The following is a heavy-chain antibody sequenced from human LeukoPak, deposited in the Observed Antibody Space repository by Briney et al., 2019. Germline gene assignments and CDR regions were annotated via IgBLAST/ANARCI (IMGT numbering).Heavy chain of an antibody. CDR1: GFTFSSYW. CDR3: AARYSSILY. D-gene: IGHD6-13*01. V-gene: IGHV3-74*01. Sequence: GGSLRLSCAASGFTFSSYWMHWVRQAPGKGLVWVSRINSDGSSTSYADSVRGRFSISRDNAKNTLYLQINSLRAEDTAVYYCAARYSSILYWGLGTLVTVSS. J-gene: IGHJ4*02. CDR2: INSDGSST.